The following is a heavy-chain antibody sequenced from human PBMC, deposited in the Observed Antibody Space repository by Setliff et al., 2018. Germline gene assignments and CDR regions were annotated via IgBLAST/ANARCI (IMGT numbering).Heavy chain of an antibody. J-gene: IGHJ5*02. D-gene: IGHD3-3*01. CDR3: ARERTIFGILVISGWFDP. CDR2: SNHSGGT. CDR1: GESFSNNY. V-gene: IGHV4-34*01. Sequence: SETLSLTCSVYGESFSNNYWSWLRQPPGKGLEWIGESNHSGGTSYNASLKSRLSMSVDTSRNQISLNLTSVTAADTAMYYCARERTIFGILVISGWFDPWGQGTVVTVSS.